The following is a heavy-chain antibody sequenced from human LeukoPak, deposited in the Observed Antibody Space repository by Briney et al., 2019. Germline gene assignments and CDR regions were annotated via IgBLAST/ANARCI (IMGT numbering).Heavy chain of an antibody. CDR2: ISAYSGNI. D-gene: IGHD3-22*01. Sequence: ASVKVSCKASSYTFTSYGISWVRQAPGQGLEWMGWISAYSGNINYAQKLQGRVTMTTDTSTSTAYMELRSLRSDDTAVYYCARLPQGTMMVDYWGQGTLVTVSS. CDR1: SYTFTSYG. CDR3: ARLPQGTMMVDY. J-gene: IGHJ4*02. V-gene: IGHV1-18*01.